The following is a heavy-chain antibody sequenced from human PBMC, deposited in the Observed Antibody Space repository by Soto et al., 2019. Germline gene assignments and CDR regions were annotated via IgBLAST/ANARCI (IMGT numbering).Heavy chain of an antibody. CDR1: GFTFSTYA. D-gene: IGHD4-4*01. CDR2: ISYDGSKK. V-gene: IGHV3-30-3*01. CDR3: TIDINYADRAFGDY. J-gene: IGHJ4*02. Sequence: TGGSLRLSCAASGFTFSTYAMYWVRQAPGKGLEWVAVISYDGSKKYYADSVKGRFTISRDNSKNTLYLQMNSLRTDDTAVYYCTIDINYADRAFGDYLCQGTLVTVSS.